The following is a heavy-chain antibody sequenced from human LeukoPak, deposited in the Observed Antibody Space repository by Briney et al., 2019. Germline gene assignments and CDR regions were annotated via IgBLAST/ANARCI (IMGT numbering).Heavy chain of an antibody. V-gene: IGHV4-39*01. D-gene: IGHD4/OR15-4a*01. CDR3: ARRRKVPAPRAGDAFDI. J-gene: IGHJ3*02. CDR1: GGSLSGSSYY. CDR2: IYYSGST. Sequence: PSETLSLTCTVSGGSLSGSSYYWAWIRQPPGKGLEWIGSIYYSGSTYYNPSLKSRVTISVDTSKNQFSLKLSSVTAADTAIYYCARRRKVPAPRAGDAFDIWGQGTMVTVSS.